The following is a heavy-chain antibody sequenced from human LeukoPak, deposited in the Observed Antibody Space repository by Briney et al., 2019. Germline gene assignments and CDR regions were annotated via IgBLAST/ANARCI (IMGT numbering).Heavy chain of an antibody. CDR3: AKDPSIAVAGHFDY. D-gene: IGHD6-19*01. CDR2: ISNDGSRK. Sequence: GGSLRLSCAPSGFTFSRHGMHWVRQAPGKGLEWVAIISNDGSRKYYAHSVEGRFTISRDNSKNTLYLQMDSLRAEDTAVYYCAKDPSIAVAGHFDYWGQGTLVTVSS. J-gene: IGHJ4*02. V-gene: IGHV3-30*18. CDR1: GFTFSRHG.